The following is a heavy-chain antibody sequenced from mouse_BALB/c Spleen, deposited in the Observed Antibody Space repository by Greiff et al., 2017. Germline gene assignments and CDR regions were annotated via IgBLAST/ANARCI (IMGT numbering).Heavy chain of an antibody. CDR1: GFNIKDTY. V-gene: IGHV14-3*02. CDR2: IDPANGNT. CDR3: ARAYCYGSSPLDY. Sequence: VQLQQSGAELVKPGASVKLSCTASGFNIKDTYMHWVKQRPEQGLEWIGRIDPANGNTKYDPKFQGKATITADTSSNTAYLQLSSLTSEDTAVYYCARAYCYGSSPLDYWGQGTSVTVSS. J-gene: IGHJ4*01. D-gene: IGHD1-1*01.